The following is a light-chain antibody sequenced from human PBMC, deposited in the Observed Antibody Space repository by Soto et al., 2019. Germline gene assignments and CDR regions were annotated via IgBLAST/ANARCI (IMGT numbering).Light chain of an antibody. CDR2: GGS. J-gene: IGKJ1*01. V-gene: IGKV3-20*01. Sequence: EIVLTQSPGTLSLSPGERVTLSCRASQSISSSYLAWYQQIPGQAPRLLIYGGSSRATGVPDMFSGSGAGTDFTLTVSRLQPEDFVVYFDQQCGFSPWTFGQGTKVEIK. CDR1: QSISSSY. CDR3: QQCGFSPWT.